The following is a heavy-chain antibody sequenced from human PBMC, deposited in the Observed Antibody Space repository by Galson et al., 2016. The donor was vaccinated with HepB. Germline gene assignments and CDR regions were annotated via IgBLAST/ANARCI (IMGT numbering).Heavy chain of an antibody. CDR2: ISGSSSTI. D-gene: IGHD3-10*01. CDR1: GFTFSSYS. CDR3: ARVGAGY. Sequence: SLRLSCAASGFTFSSYSMNWVRQAPGKGLEWVSYISGSSSTIYFADSVKGRFTISRDNAKNSLYLQMNSLRAEDTAVYYCARVGAGYWGQGTLVTVSS. J-gene: IGHJ4*02. V-gene: IGHV3-48*04.